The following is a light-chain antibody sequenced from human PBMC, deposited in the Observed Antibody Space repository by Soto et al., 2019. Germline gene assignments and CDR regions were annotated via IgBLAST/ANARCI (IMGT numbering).Light chain of an antibody. V-gene: IGKV3-11*01. J-gene: IGKJ4*01. CDR1: QSVSSY. CDR3: QQRSNWPPLT. Sequence: EIVLPQAPATLSLSPGERGTLSCRASQSVSSYLAWYQQKPGQAPRLLIYDASNRATGIPARFSGSGSGTDFTLTISSLEPEDFAVYYCQQRSNWPPLTFGGGTNVEIK. CDR2: DAS.